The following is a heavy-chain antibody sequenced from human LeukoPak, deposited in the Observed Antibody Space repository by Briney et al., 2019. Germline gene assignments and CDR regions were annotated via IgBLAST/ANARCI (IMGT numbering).Heavy chain of an antibody. CDR1: GGSINSHY. CDR2: IYDSGST. CDR3: ARVSIYDILTGYYLGGATFDY. D-gene: IGHD3-9*01. Sequence: SETLSLTCTVSGGSINSHYCNWIRQSPGKGLEWIGYIYDSGSTNYNPSLKSRVTMSVDTSKNQFSLKLSSVTAADTAVYYCARVSIYDILTGYYLGGATFDYWGQGTLVTVSS. V-gene: IGHV4-59*11. J-gene: IGHJ4*02.